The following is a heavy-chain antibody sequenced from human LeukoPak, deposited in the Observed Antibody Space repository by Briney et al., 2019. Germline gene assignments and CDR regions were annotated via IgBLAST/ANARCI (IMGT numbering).Heavy chain of an antibody. D-gene: IGHD3-22*01. CDR3: AKDGDYYDSSAYHSHFDH. CDR2: IYYSGST. J-gene: IGHJ4*02. V-gene: IGHV4-59*01. CDR1: GGSISSYY. Sequence: SETLSLTCTVSGGSISSYYWSWIRQPPGKGLEWIGYIYYSGSTNYNPSLKSRVTISVDTSKNQFSLKLSSVTAADTAVYYCAKDGDYYDSSAYHSHFDHWGQGTLATVSS.